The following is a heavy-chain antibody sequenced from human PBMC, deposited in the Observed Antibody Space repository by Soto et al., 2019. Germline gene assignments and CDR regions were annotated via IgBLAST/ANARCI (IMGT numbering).Heavy chain of an antibody. CDR3: ATRSPAFDY. CDR2: ITNDKGKT. V-gene: IGHV1-18*01. J-gene: IGHJ4*02. CDR1: GYTFTSYG. Sequence: QVQLVQSGPEVKKPGASVKVSCKTSGYTFTSYGITWVRQAPGQGLEWMGWITNDKGKTTYAQKLQGRVNMTTDTATSTAYMELRSLISDDTAVYYCATRSPAFDYWGQGTLGAVSS.